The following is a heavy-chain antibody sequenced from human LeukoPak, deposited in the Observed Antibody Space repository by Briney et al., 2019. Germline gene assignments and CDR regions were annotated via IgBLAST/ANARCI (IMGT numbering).Heavy chain of an antibody. D-gene: IGHD2-15*01. Sequence: SETLSLTCTVSGGSFSSYYWNWIRQPPGKGLEWMGYIYYSGSTNCNPSIKSRVTISVDTSKNQFSLMLSSVTAADTAVYYCARVDCSGGSCYSFDYWGQGTLVTVSS. CDR1: GGSFSSYY. J-gene: IGHJ4*02. V-gene: IGHV4-59*01. CDR3: ARVDCSGGSCYSFDY. CDR2: IYYSGST.